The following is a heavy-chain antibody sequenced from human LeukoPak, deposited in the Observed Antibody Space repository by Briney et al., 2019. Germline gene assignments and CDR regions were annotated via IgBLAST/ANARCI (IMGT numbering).Heavy chain of an antibody. CDR2: IYYSGST. D-gene: IGHD5-18*01. CDR1: GGSISSGGYY. J-gene: IGHJ4*02. Sequence: PSETLSLTCTVSGGSISSGGYYWSWIRQHPGKGLEWIGYIYYSGSTYYNPSLKNRVTISVDTSKNQFSLKLSSVTAADTAVYYCARVNTAMAYRSFDYWGQGTLVTVSS. V-gene: IGHV4-31*03. CDR3: ARVNTAMAYRSFDY.